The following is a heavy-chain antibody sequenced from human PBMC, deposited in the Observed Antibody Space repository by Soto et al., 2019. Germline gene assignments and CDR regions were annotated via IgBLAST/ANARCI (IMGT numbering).Heavy chain of an antibody. CDR3: AKGGGRGYVAGAFDI. Sequence: GGSLILSCAASGFTFSSYSMSWVRQAPGKGLEWVSAISGSGGSTYYADSVKGRFTISRDNSKNTLYLQMNSLRAEDTAVYYCAKGGGRGYVAGAFDIWGQGTMVTVSS. V-gene: IGHV3-23*01. J-gene: IGHJ3*02. D-gene: IGHD3-10*01. CDR1: GFTFSSYS. CDR2: ISGSGGST.